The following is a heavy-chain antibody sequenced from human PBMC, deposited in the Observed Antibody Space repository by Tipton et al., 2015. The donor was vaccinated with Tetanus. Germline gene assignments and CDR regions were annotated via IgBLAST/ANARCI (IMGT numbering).Heavy chain of an antibody. D-gene: IGHD3-22*01. CDR1: GYIFTNYD. CDR2: MNLKSGTT. CDR3: ARGMDYDSSGIDDF. J-gene: IGHJ4*02. Sequence: QSGAEVEKPGASVKVSCKASGYIFTNYDIVWVRQAPGQGLEWMGWMNLKSGTTGYAEKFQGRVTMARDTSISTAYMEVSRLRSDDTAIYYCARGMDYDSSGIDDFWGQGTLVTVSS. V-gene: IGHV1-8*01.